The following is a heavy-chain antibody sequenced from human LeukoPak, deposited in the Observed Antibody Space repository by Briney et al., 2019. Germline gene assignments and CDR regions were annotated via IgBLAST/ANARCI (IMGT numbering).Heavy chain of an antibody. CDR2: ISGSGGST. Sequence: GGSLRFSCAVSGFTFSSYAMSWVRQVPGKGLEWVSAISGSGGSTYYADSVKGRFTISRDNSKNTLYLQMNSLRAEDTAVYYCAKSVVPAAIRNYFDYWGQGTLVTVSS. V-gene: IGHV3-23*01. D-gene: IGHD2-2*02. CDR3: AKSVVPAAIRNYFDY. J-gene: IGHJ4*02. CDR1: GFTFSSYA.